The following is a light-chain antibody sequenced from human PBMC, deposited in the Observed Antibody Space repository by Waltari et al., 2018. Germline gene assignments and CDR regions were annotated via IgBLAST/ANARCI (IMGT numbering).Light chain of an antibody. CDR1: SSDMGAYNF. V-gene: IGLV2-14*03. J-gene: IGLJ1*01. Sequence: HSALPQPPRVSGSRGQSITISCTGPSSDMGAYNFVSWYQEHPGKGPKVMIDDVNNRPSGVSSRFSGSKSGNTASLTISGLQAEDEADYSCSSYTTGSTRYVFGSGTKVTVL. CDR3: SSYTTGSTRYV. CDR2: DVN.